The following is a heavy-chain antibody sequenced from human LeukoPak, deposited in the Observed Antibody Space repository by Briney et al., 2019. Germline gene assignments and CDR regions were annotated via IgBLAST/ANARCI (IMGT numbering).Heavy chain of an antibody. V-gene: IGHV1-69*04. Sequence: GASVKVSCKASGGTFSSYAISWVRQAPGQGLEWMGRIIPILGIANYAQKFQGRVTTTADKSTSTAYMELSSLRSEDTAVYYCARVPIVVVPAATDYYYYGMDVWGQGTTVTVSS. CDR2: IIPILGIA. CDR3: ARVPIVVVPAATDYYYYGMDV. J-gene: IGHJ6*02. CDR1: GGTFSSYA. D-gene: IGHD2-2*01.